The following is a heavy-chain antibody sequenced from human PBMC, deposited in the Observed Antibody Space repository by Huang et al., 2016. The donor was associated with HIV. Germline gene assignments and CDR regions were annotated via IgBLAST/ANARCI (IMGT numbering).Heavy chain of an antibody. J-gene: IGHJ3*02. CDR3: ARERMMSWLDDHDAFDI. D-gene: IGHD1-1*01. CDR1: GGSFSVYY. V-gene: IGHV4-34*01. Sequence: QVQLQQWGAGLLKPSETLSLTCAVYGGSFSVYYWRWIRQAPGKGLEWIGENNHRGSTNDNPSLKRRRTIAVDTSKNQFSLKLSSVTAADTAVYYCARERMMSWLDDHDAFDIWGQGTMVTVSS. CDR2: NNHRGST.